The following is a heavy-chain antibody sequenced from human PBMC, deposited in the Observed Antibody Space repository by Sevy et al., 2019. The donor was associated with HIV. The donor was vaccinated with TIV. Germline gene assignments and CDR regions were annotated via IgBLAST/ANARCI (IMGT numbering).Heavy chain of an antibody. J-gene: IGHJ4*02. CDR2: ISYDGSNK. CDR1: GFTFSNYG. Sequence: GGSLRLSCAASGFTFSNYGMHWVRQAPGKGLEWVAVISYDGSNKYYADSVKGRFTISRDNPKNTLYLQMNGLRGEDTAVYYCAKDLADTVLVDYLDYRGQGTLVTVSS. CDR3: AKDLADTVLVDYLDY. D-gene: IGHD5-18*01. V-gene: IGHV3-30*18.